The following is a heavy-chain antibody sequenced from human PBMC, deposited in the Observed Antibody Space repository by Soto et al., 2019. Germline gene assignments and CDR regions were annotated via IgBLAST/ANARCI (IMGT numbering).Heavy chain of an antibody. J-gene: IGHJ5*02. CDR3: ARGRSRMLDFWSGYPASPGGFDP. D-gene: IGHD3-3*01. Sequence: SETLSLTCAVYGGSFSGYYWSWIRQPPGKGLEWIGEINHSGSTNYNPSLKSRVTISVDTSKNQFSLKLSSVTAADTAVYYCARGRSRMLDFWSGYPASPGGFDPWGQGALVTVSS. CDR1: GGSFSGYY. CDR2: INHSGST. V-gene: IGHV4-34*01.